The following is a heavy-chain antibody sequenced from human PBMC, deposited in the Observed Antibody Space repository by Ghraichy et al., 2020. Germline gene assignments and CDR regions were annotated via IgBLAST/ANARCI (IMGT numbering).Heavy chain of an antibody. CDR2: INESGST. CDR3: ARGGPDVGGGYYYVRWAFDP. J-gene: IGHJ5*02. V-gene: IGHV4-34*01. Sequence: SETLSLTCAVYGESFNGYYWTWIRQPPGKGLEWIGEINESGSTNYSPSLKSRVTISVDTSNNQFFLKLNSVTAADTAVYYCARGGPDVGGGYYYVRWAFDPWGPGNLVTVSS. CDR1: GESFNGYY. D-gene: IGHD3-22*01.